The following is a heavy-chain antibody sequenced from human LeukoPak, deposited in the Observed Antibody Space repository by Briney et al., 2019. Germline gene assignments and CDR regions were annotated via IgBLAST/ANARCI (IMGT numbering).Heavy chain of an antibody. CDR2: ISAYNGNT. CDR1: GYTFTIYG. J-gene: IGHJ5*02. V-gene: IGHV1-18*01. Sequence: ASVKVSFTASGYTFTIYGISWVRQAPGQGLEWMGWISAYNGNTNYAQKLQGRVTMTTDTSTSTAYMELRSLRSEDPAVYYCASVGGYGSSSWYWFDPWGQGTLVTVSS. D-gene: IGHD6-13*01. CDR3: ASVGGYGSSSWYWFDP.